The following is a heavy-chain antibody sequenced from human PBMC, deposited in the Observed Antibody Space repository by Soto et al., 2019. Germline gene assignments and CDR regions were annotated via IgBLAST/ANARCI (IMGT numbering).Heavy chain of an antibody. V-gene: IGHV1-18*04. J-gene: IGHJ3*02. Sequence: DSVKVSFKASGYTFTSYGISWVRQAPGQGLEWMGWISAYNGNTNYAQKLQGRVTMTTDTSTSTAYMELRSLRSDDTAVYYCARGGGYYDSTGYEAFDIWGQGTMVTVSS. CDR2: ISAYNGNT. D-gene: IGHD3-22*01. CDR3: ARGGGYYDSTGYEAFDI. CDR1: GYTFTSYG.